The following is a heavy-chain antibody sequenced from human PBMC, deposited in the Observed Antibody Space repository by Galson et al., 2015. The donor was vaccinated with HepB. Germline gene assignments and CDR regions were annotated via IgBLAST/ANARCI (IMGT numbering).Heavy chain of an antibody. CDR1: GFSLSTSGMC. CDR3: ARIRGGEGRSSWSWFDP. Sequence: PALVKPTQTLTLTCTFSGFSLSTSGMCVSWIRQPPGKALEWLARIDWDDDKYYSTSLKTRLTISKDTSKNQVVLTMTNMDPVDTATYYCARIRGGEGRSSWSWFDPWGQGTLVTVSS. D-gene: IGHD6-13*01. V-gene: IGHV2-70*11. J-gene: IGHJ5*02. CDR2: IDWDDDK.